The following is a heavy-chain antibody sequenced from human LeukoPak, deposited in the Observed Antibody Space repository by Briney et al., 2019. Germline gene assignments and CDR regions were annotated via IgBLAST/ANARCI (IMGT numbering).Heavy chain of an antibody. J-gene: IGHJ1*01. CDR2: ISGSGGGT. V-gene: IGHV3-23*01. CDR3: ARGIYDTDSLGLYFDH. D-gene: IGHD3-16*01. CDR1: GFTFSSYG. Sequence: GGSLRLSCAASGFTFSSYGMSWVRQAPGKGLEWVSAISGSGGGTYYADSVKGRFTISRDNSKNTLYLQMNSLRAEDTAVYYCARGIYDTDSLGLYFDHWGQGTLVTVSS.